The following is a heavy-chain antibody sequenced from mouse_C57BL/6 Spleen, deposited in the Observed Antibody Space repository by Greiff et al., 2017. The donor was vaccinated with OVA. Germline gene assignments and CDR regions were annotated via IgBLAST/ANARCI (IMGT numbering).Heavy chain of an antibody. CDR3: ARSEDYYYAMDD. CDR1: GYTFTSYW. J-gene: IGHJ4*01. Sequence: QVQLQQPGAELVKPGASVTMSCKASGYTFTSYWITWVKQRPGQGLEWIGAIYPGSGSTTYNEKFKSKATLTVDTSSSTAYMQLSSLTSEDSAFYYCARSEDYYYAMDDWGKGASVTVSS. V-gene: IGHV1-55*01. CDR2: IYPGSGST.